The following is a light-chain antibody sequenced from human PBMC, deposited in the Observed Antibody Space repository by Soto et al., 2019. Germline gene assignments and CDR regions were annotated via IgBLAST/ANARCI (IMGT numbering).Light chain of an antibody. CDR2: DAS. Sequence: IKMTQSPSTLSASIGDRVTITCRASQSINNRLAWYQQMPGKAPNLLIYDASSLESGVPSRFRGSGSETDFTLTISCLQSEDFATYYCQQYYSYPRTFGQGTKVDI. J-gene: IGKJ1*01. CDR1: QSINNR. CDR3: QQYYSYPRT. V-gene: IGKV1-5*01.